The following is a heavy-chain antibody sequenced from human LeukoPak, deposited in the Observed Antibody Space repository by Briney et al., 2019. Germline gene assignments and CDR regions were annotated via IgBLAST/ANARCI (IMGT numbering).Heavy chain of an antibody. Sequence: KAGGSLRLSCAASGFTFSDYYMSWIRPAPGKGLEWVSYISSSGSTIYYADSVKGRFTISRDNSKNTVYLQMNSLRAEDTAVYYCATRRGTETAVVFDYWGQGTLVTVSP. V-gene: IGHV3-11*01. CDR1: GFTFSDYY. D-gene: IGHD1-7*01. CDR3: ATRRGTETAVVFDY. CDR2: ISSSGSTI. J-gene: IGHJ4*02.